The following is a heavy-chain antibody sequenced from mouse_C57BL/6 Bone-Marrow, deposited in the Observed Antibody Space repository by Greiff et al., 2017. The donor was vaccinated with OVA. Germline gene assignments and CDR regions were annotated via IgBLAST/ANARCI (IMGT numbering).Heavy chain of an antibody. CDR1: GFHIQDYY. D-gene: IGHD2-1*01. J-gene: IGHJ4*01. Sequence: VQLQQSGAELVKPGASVKLSCTASGFHIQDYYMHWVKQRTEKGLEWIGRIDPEDGANKYAPKFQGKATITADTSSNTAYLQLSRLTSEDTAFYYCARSPLLSMDYWGQGTSVTVSS. CDR2: IDPEDGAN. V-gene: IGHV14-2*01. CDR3: ARSPLLSMDY.